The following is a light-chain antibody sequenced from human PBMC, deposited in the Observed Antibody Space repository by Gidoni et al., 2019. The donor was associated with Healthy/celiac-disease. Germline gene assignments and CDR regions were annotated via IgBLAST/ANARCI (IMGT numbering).Light chain of an antibody. CDR3: AAWTDSLSGWV. Sequence: QPALTRLPPASGTPGRRVTISASGSSANVGSNYVSWYQQLPGTAPKLLIYRNNQRPSGVPDRFSGSKSGTSASLAISGLRSEDEADYYCAAWTDSLSGWVFGGGTKLTVL. J-gene: IGLJ2*01. CDR2: RNN. V-gene: IGLV1-47*01. CDR1: SANVGSNY.